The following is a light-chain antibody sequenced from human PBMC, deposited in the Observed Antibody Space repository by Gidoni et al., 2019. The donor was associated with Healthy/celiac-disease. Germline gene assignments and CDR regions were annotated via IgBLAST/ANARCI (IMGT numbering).Light chain of an antibody. CDR1: QSVLYSSNNKNY. Sequence: DIVMTQSPDSLAVSLGERATINCKSSQSVLYSSNNKNYLAWYQQKPGQPPKLLIYWASTRESGVPDRFSGSGSGTDFTLTISSLQAEDVAVYYCQQYQTTFGPRTKVDIK. J-gene: IGKJ3*01. CDR2: WAS. V-gene: IGKV4-1*01. CDR3: QQYQTT.